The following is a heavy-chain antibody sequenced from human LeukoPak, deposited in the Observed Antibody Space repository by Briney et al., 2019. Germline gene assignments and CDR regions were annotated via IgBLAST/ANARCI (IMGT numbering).Heavy chain of an antibody. V-gene: IGHV4-61*01. Sequence: SETLSLTCTVSGGSVSSGSYYWSWIRQPPGKGLEWIGYIYYSGSTNYNPSLKSRVTISVDASKNQFSLKLSSVTAADTAVYYCARHRRGDPFDYWGQGTLVTVSS. CDR1: GGSVSSGSYY. J-gene: IGHJ4*02. CDR2: IYYSGST. D-gene: IGHD3-10*01. CDR3: ARHRRGDPFDY.